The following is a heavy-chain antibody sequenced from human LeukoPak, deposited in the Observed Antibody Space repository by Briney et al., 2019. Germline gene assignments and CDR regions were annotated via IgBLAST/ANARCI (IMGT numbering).Heavy chain of an antibody. Sequence: SGTLSLTCTVSGGSISSIDYYWGWIRQPPGKGLEWIGSIYYTGTTFYNPSLKSRVTMSVDTSKNQFSLKLSSVTAADTAVYYCARGATYGNYVFAYSYYYMDVWGKGTTVTVSS. CDR1: GGSISSIDYY. CDR3: ARGATYGNYVFAYSYYYMDV. V-gene: IGHV4-39*01. J-gene: IGHJ6*03. CDR2: IYYTGTT. D-gene: IGHD4-11*01.